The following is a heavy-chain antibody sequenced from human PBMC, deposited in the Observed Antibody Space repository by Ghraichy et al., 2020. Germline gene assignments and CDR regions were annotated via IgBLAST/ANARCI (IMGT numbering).Heavy chain of an antibody. CDR2: IYYSGST. V-gene: IGHV4-39*01. Sequence: ETLSLTCTVSGGSISSSSYYWGWIRQPPGKGLEWIGTIYYSGSTYYNPSLKSRVTISVDTSKNQFSLKLNSVTAADTAVYYCARHSKWGGYYDSSGYGIDNWGQGTLVTVSS. D-gene: IGHD3-22*01. J-gene: IGHJ4*02. CDR1: GGSISSSSYY. CDR3: ARHSKWGGYYDSSGYGIDN.